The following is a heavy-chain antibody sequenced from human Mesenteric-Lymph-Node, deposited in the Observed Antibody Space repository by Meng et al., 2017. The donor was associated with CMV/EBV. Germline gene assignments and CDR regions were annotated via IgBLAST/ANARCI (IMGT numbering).Heavy chain of an antibody. D-gene: IGHD3/OR15-3a*01. CDR1: GFSFSSYE. CDR3: AKDTISDSYWYFDL. Sequence: GESLKISCAASGFSFSSYEFNWVRQAPGKGLEWVANIATGDRFGGGKTKYADSVKGRFTISRDDAKNSLYLQMNSVRAEDTALYYCAKDTISDSYWYFDLWGRGTLVTVSS. J-gene: IGHJ2*01. V-gene: IGHV3-48*03. CDR2: IATGDRFGGGKT.